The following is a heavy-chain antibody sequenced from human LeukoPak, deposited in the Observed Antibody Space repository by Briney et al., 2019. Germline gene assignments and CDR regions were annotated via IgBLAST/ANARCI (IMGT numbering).Heavy chain of an antibody. CDR1: GFTFGGYA. CDR3: TRGSSSSIYYFDS. V-gene: IGHV3-20*04. J-gene: IGHJ4*02. Sequence: GGSLRLSCAASGFTFGGYAMSWVRQAPGKGLEWVSGIHWNGGSKGYADSVKGRFTISRDNAKKSLDLQMNNLRAEDTGLYYCTRGSSSSIYYFDSWGQGALITVSS. CDR2: IHWNGGSK. D-gene: IGHD6-6*01.